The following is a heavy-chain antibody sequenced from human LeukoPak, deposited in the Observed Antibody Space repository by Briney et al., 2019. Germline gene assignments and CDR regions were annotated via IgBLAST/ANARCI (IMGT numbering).Heavy chain of an antibody. J-gene: IGHJ5*02. CDR2: ISSWSSFI. Sequence: GGSLRLSCAASGFAFDTYSMTWVRQAPGKGLEWVSSISSWSSFIYSADSVTGRFTISRDNAKNSLYLQMNSLRAEDTAVYYCARAGSTNSWFDPWGQGTLVIVPS. CDR3: ARAGSTNSWFDP. V-gene: IGHV3-21*01. CDR1: GFAFDTYS. D-gene: IGHD2-2*01.